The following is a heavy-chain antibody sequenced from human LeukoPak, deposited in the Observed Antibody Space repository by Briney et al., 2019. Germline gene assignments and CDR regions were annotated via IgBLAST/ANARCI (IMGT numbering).Heavy chain of an antibody. CDR3: ARALVVPAVEGAWFDP. D-gene: IGHD2-2*01. J-gene: IGHJ5*02. CDR2: IKQDGSEK. CDR1: GFTFSSYW. Sequence: GGSLRLSCAASGFTFSSYWMSWVRQAPGKGLEWVANIKQDGSEKYYVDSVKGRFTISRDNAKNSPYLQMNGLRAEDTAVYYCARALVVPAVEGAWFDPWGQGTLVTVSS. V-gene: IGHV3-7*01.